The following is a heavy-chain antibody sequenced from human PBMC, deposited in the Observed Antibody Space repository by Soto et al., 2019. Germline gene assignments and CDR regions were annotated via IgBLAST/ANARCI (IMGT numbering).Heavy chain of an antibody. CDR1: ACSIRNYH. Sequence: SESLTLPCGVSACSIRNYHWSWIRQPPGKGLEWVGDIFYTGKTNYNPALKSRVTISLDTSKNQISLRLDSVTAADTAVYYCARVLEVAGAFDPWGQGTLVTVSS. V-gene: IGHV4-59*01. CDR3: ARVLEVAGAFDP. D-gene: IGHD2-15*01. J-gene: IGHJ5*02. CDR2: IFYTGKT.